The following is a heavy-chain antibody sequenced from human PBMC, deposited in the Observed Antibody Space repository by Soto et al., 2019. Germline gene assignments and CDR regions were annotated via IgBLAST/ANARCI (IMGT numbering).Heavy chain of an antibody. CDR2: ISNDGSS. V-gene: IGHV3-74*01. J-gene: IGHJ1*01. CDR1: GFTFSSYW. CDR3: ARLPNKSPQN. Sequence: EVQLVESGGGLVQPGGSLRLSCVASGFTFSSYWMHWVRQAPGKGLVWVSSISNDGSSIYADPVKGRFTISRDSAKNKLYLQMNSLRAEETAVYYCARLPNKSPQNWGQGTLVIVSP.